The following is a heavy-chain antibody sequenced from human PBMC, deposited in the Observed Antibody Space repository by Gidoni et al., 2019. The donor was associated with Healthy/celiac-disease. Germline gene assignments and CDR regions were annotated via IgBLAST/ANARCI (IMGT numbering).Heavy chain of an antibody. D-gene: IGHD3-10*01. CDR1: VYSFTSYW. V-gene: IGHV5-10-1*03. Sequence: LVQSGAEVKNPGESLRISCQGSVYSFTSYWISWVRQMPGRGLECMGRIDPSDSYTNYSPTFQGHVTISADKSNSTAYLQWSSLKASDTAMYDCASYYGSGSSFDYWGQGTLVTVSS. CDR2: IDPSDSYT. CDR3: ASYYGSGSSFDY. J-gene: IGHJ4*02.